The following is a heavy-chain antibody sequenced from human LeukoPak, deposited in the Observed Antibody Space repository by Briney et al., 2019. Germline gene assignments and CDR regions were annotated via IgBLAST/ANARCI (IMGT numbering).Heavy chain of an antibody. V-gene: IGHV3-9*01. Sequence: GGSLRLSCAASGFTFDDYAMHWVRQAPGKGLEWVSGITWNSGSVSYADSVKGRFTISRDNAKNSLFLQMKSLRVEDTAFYYCTKGPKFVGATFDFWGQGALVTVSS. CDR1: GFTFDDYA. CDR3: TKGPKFVGATFDF. CDR2: ITWNSGSV. J-gene: IGHJ4*02. D-gene: IGHD1-26*01.